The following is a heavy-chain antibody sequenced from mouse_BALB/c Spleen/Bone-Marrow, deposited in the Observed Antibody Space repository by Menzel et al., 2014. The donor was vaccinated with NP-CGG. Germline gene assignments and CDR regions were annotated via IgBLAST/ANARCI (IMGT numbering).Heavy chain of an antibody. D-gene: IGHD1-3*01. Sequence: VQLQESGADLVRPGASVKVSCTASGYAFTSYLIEWVQQRPGQGLEWIGVINPGSGGTNYTATLKGKATLTADNSSSSAYMHLSSLTADDSAVYCCAREVGVFAYGGQGTLVTVSA. CDR1: GYAFTSYL. J-gene: IGHJ3*01. CDR2: INPGSGGT. CDR3: AREVGVFAY. V-gene: IGHV1-54*01.